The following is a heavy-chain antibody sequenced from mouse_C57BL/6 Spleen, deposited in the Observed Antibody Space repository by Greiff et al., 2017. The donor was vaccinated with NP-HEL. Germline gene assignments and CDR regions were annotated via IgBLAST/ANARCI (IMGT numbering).Heavy chain of an antibody. Sequence: ESGPGLVKPSQSLSLTCSVTGYSITSGYYWNWIRQFPGNQLEWMGYISYDGSNNYNPSLKNRFPITRDTSKNQFFLKLNSVTTEDTATYYGARDGSRDYYAMDYWGQGTSVTVSS. CDR3: ARDGSRDYYAMDY. CDR2: ISYDGSN. J-gene: IGHJ4*01. V-gene: IGHV3-6*01. D-gene: IGHD1-1*01. CDR1: GYSITSGYY.